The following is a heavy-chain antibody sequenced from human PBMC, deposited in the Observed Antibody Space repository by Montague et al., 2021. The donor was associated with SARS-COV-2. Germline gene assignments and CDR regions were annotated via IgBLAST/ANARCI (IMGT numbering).Heavy chain of an antibody. Sequence: SLRLSCAASGFTFSDYWMTWVRQAPGKGLEWVATINEDGSGKYSVDSVKGRFTISRDNSKNSLYLQMKSLRAEDTAVYYCARAMKTFGLWGQGTLLTVSS. D-gene: IGHD3-16*01. V-gene: IGHV3-7*01. J-gene: IGHJ4*02. CDR1: GFTFSDYW. CDR3: ARAMKTFGL. CDR2: INEDGSGK.